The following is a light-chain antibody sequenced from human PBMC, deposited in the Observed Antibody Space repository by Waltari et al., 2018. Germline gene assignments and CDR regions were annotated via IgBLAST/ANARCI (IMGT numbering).Light chain of an antibody. V-gene: IGLV3-1*01. Sequence: SSELTQPPSVSVSPGQTASITCSGDKLGDKYACWYQQKPGQSPVLVIDQDSTRPSGIHERFSGSNSGNTATLTISGTQAMDEADYYCQAWDSSTPIFGTGTKVTVL. CDR2: QDS. J-gene: IGLJ1*01. CDR1: KLGDKY. CDR3: QAWDSSTPI.